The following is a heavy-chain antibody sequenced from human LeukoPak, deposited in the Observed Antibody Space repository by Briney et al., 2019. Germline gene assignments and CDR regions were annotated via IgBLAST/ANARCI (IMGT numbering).Heavy chain of an antibody. V-gene: IGHV4-30-4*01. CDR3: EREGDVVGATIDS. D-gene: IGHD1-26*01. Sequence: SETLSLTCTVSGGSISSGGYYCSWIRQPPGKGLEWIGYIYYSGSTYYNPSLKSRLTISLDTSKNQFSLKLSSVTAADTAVYYCEREGDVVGATIDSWGQGTLVTVSS. CDR2: IYYSGST. J-gene: IGHJ4*02. CDR1: GGSISSGGYY.